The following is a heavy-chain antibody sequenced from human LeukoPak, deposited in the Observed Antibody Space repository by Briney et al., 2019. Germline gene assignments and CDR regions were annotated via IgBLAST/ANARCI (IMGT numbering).Heavy chain of an antibody. D-gene: IGHD4-17*01. Sequence: PSETLSLTCAVYGGSFSGYYWSWIRQPPGKGLEWIGEINHSGSTNYNPSLKSRVTISVDTSKNQFSLMLSSVTAADTAVYYCARGRGGATVTTESDYWGQGTLVTVSS. CDR3: ARGRGGATVTTESDY. V-gene: IGHV4-34*01. CDR1: GGSFSGYY. J-gene: IGHJ4*02. CDR2: INHSGST.